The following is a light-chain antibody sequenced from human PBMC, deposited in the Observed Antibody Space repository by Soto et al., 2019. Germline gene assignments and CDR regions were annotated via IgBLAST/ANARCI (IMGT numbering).Light chain of an antibody. J-gene: IGLJ3*02. V-gene: IGLV2-11*01. CDR3: CSYAGSYSWV. CDR1: SSDVGGYNY. Sequence: QSALTQPRSVSGSPGQSVTISCTGTSSDVGGYNYVSWYQQHPGKAPKLMVYDVSQRPSGVPDRFSGSKSGNTASLTISGLQADDDGDYFCCSYAGSYSWVFGGGTKVTVL. CDR2: DVS.